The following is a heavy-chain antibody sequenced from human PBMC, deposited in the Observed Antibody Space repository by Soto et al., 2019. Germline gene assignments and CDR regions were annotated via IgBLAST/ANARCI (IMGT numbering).Heavy chain of an antibody. V-gene: IGHV4-34*01. D-gene: IGHD2-8*02. Sequence: QVQLQQWGAGLLKPSETLSLTCAVYGGSFSDYSWTWIRQPPGKGLEWIGEINHSGNTNCNPSLKGRATKSADTSKSQFSLKVTSGTAADTAIYYGARRSGGVDQRRYDFWGQGTLVTVSS. CDR1: GGSFSDYS. CDR3: ARRSGGVDQRRYDF. J-gene: IGHJ4*02. CDR2: INHSGNT.